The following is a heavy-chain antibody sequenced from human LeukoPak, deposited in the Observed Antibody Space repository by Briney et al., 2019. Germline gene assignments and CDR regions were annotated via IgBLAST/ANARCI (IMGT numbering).Heavy chain of an antibody. CDR2: INPSGGST. J-gene: IGHJ4*02. CDR3: ARMVAATGHGDY. V-gene: IGHV1-46*01. Sequence: GASVKVSCKASGYTFTGSYMHWVRQAPGQGLEWMGIINPSGGSTSYAQKFQGRVTMTRDMSTSTVYMELSSLRSEDTAVYYCARMVAATGHGDYWGQGTLVTVSS. CDR1: GYTFTGSY. D-gene: IGHD2-15*01.